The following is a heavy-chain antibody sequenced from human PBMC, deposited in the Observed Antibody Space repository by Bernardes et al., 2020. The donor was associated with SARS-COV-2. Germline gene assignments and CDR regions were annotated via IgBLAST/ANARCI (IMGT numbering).Heavy chain of an antibody. D-gene: IGHD3-10*01. V-gene: IGHV4-59*01. CDR1: GGSISSYY. CDR3: ARKALAITREYAFDI. J-gene: IGHJ3*02. CDR2: IYYSGST. Sequence: SETLSLTCTVSGGSISSYYWSWIRQPPGKGLEWIGYIYYSGSTNYNPSLKSRVTISVDTSKNQFSLKLSSVTAADTAVYYCARKALAITREYAFDIWGQGTMVTVSS.